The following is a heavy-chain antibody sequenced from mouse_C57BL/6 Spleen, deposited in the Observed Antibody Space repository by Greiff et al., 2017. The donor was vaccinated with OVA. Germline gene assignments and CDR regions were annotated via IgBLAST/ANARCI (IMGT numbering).Heavy chain of an antibody. D-gene: IGHD3-1*01. CDR2: INPNNGGT. CDR3: ARTGLIEYYFDY. CDR1: GYTFTDYY. J-gene: IGHJ2*01. V-gene: IGHV1-26*01. Sequence: EVQLQQSGPELVKPGASVKISCKASGYTFTDYYMNWVKQSHGKSLEWIGDINPNNGGTSYTQKFKGKATLTVDKSSSTAYMELRSLTSEDSAVYYCARTGLIEYYFDYWGQGTTLTVSS.